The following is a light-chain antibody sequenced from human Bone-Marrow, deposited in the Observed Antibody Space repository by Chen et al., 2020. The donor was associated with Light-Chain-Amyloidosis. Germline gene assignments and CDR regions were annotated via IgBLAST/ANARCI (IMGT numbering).Light chain of an antibody. CDR3: SCYTSTNHLV. Sequence: QAALTQPASVYGSPGQSITISCPGTRRDVGGDNHFSWYQRHPDKAPKLMIEEVTNRPTLVPDRFSGSKSDTTASMTRAGLQNEDDAHYLCSCYTSTNHLVFGSGTRLTVL. J-gene: IGLJ1*01. CDR2: EVT. V-gene: IGLV2-14*01. CDR1: RRDVGGDNH.